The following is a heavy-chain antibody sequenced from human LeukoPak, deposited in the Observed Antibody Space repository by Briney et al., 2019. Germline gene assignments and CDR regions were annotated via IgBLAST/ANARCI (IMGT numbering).Heavy chain of an antibody. D-gene: IGHD3-3*01. CDR1: GYSFINFG. Sequence: ASVKVSCKASGYSFINFGLSWVRQAPGQGLEWMGRISAHNGNANYAQKFQGRVTMTTDTLATTAYMELRSLRSDDTAVYYCARDLERYYDLEGRSGYWGQGTLVTVSS. J-gene: IGHJ4*02. CDR2: ISAHNGNA. CDR3: ARDLERYYDLEGRSGY. V-gene: IGHV1-18*01.